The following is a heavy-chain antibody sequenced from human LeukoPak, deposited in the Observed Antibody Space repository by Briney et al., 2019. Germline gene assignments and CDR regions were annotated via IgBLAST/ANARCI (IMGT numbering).Heavy chain of an antibody. D-gene: IGHD1-26*01. J-gene: IGHJ6*02. CDR3: ARTPRYSGSHSNYYYGMDV. CDR1: GYTFTGYY. Sequence: ASVKVSCKASGYTFTGYYMHWVRQAPGQGLEWMGWINPNSGGTNYAQKFQGRVTVTRDTSISTAYMELSRLRSDDTAVYYCARTPRYSGSHSNYYYGMDVWGQGTTVTVSS. CDR2: INPNSGGT. V-gene: IGHV1-2*02.